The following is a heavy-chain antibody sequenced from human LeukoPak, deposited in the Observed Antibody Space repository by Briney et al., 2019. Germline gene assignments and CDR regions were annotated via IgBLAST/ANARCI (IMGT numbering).Heavy chain of an antibody. V-gene: IGHV3-23*01. CDR3: AKSWRSCSSTNCQGDY. CDR2: IGGIGAST. Sequence: GGCLRLSCVASAFTLTNYAMSWVRQPPGRGREWVSLIGGIGASTFYTGSVRGRFTTSRDNSKNTLYMQKKNLRADDTAVYSCAKSWRSCSSTNCQGDYWGLGTLVTVSS. D-gene: IGHD2-2*01. J-gene: IGHJ4*02. CDR1: AFTLTNYA.